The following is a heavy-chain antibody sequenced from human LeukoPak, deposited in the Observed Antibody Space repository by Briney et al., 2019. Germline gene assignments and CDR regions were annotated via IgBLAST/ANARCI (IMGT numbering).Heavy chain of an antibody. J-gene: IGHJ4*02. D-gene: IGHD2-2*01. CDR2: IIPIFGTA. CDR3: ARGYCSSTSCQYLYYFDY. CDR1: GGTFSSYA. V-gene: IGHV1-69*13. Sequence: ASVKVSCKASGGTFSSYAISWVRQAPGQGLEWMGGIIPIFGTANYAQKFQGRVTITADESTSTAYMELSSLRSEDTAVYYCARGYCSSTSCQYLYYFDYWGQGTLVTVSS.